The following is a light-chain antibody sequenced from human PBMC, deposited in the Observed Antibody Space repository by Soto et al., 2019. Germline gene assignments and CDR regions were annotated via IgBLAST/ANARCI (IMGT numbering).Light chain of an antibody. V-gene: IGKV1-5*03. CDR2: KAS. CDR1: QTISSW. Sequence: DIQMTQSPSTLSASVRDRVTITCRASQTISSWLAWFQQRPGRAPKFLIYKASSLKNGVSLRFSGSGSGTQFTLNNSSLQPDDFATYYCQQSYSTPITFGQGTRLE. CDR3: QQSYSTPIT. J-gene: IGKJ5*01.